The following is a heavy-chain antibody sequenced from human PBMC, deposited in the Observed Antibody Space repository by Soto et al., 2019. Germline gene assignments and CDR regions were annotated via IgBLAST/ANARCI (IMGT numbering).Heavy chain of an antibody. J-gene: IGHJ6*03. V-gene: IGHV1-18*01. CDR1: GYTFTSYG. D-gene: IGHD6-6*01. CDR2: ISAYNGNT. Sequence: SVKVSCKASGYTFTSYGISCVRQAPGQGLEWMGWISAYNGNTNYAQKLQGRVTMTTDTSTSTAYMERRSLRSDDTAVYYCARDRGSSSLLFYYYYYMDVWGKGTTVTVSS. CDR3: ARDRGSSSLLFYYYYYMDV.